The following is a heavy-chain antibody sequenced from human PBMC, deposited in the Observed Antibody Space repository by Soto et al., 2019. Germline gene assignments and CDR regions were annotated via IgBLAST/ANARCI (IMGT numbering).Heavy chain of an antibody. CDR3: ARSGAGYSYGYVDC. Sequence: PGGFLKISCKGSWYSFSRHWIGWGRPMPGKGLEWMGIIYPGDSDTRYSPSFQGQVTISADKSISTAYLQWSSLKASDTAMYYCARSGAGYSYGYVDCWGQGTLVTVSS. D-gene: IGHD5-18*01. V-gene: IGHV5-51*01. CDR1: WYSFSRHW. CDR2: IYPGDSDT. J-gene: IGHJ4*02.